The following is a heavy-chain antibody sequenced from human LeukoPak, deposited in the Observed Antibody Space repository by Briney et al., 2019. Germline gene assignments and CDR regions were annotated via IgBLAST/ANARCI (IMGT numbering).Heavy chain of an antibody. V-gene: IGHV3-30*19. J-gene: IGHJ5*02. D-gene: IGHD2-21*01. CDR2: ISYDGSNK. CDR1: GFIFSSYG. CDR3: ARGYSLDWFDP. Sequence: GGSLRLSCAASGFIFSSYGMHWVRQAPGKGLEWVAVISYDGSNKYYADSVKGRFTISRDNSKNTLYLQMNSLRAEDTAVYYCARGYSLDWFDPWGQGTLVTVSS.